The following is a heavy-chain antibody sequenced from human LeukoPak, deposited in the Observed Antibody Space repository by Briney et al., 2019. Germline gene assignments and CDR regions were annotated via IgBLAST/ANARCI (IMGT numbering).Heavy chain of an antibody. CDR1: GYAITSGGFS. CDR3: ARSRQASGLFNS. Sequence: PSETLSPTCTVSGYAITSGGFSWNWIRQPPGKGLEWIGCIYDRGPAYYNPSLKSRFTISVDRPKNQFFLNVTSLTAADTAVYYCARSRQASGLFNSWGQGTLVVVSS. CDR2: IYDRGPA. D-gene: IGHD3-10*01. V-gene: IGHV4-30-2*01. J-gene: IGHJ5*01.